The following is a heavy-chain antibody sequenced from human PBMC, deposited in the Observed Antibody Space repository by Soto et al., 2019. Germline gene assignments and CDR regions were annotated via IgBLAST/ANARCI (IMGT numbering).Heavy chain of an antibody. D-gene: IGHD1-26*01. CDR3: ARGIVGASDPYYFDY. Sequence: GASVKVSCKASGYTFTSYGISWVRQAPGQGLEWMGWISVYNGNTNYAQKLQGRVTMTTDTSTSTAYMELRSLRSDDTAVYYCARGIVGASDPYYFDYWGQGTLVTVSS. CDR1: GYTFTSYG. V-gene: IGHV1-18*01. CDR2: ISVYNGNT. J-gene: IGHJ4*02.